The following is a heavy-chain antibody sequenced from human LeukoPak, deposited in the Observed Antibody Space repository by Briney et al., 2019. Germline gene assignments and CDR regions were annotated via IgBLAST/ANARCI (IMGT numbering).Heavy chain of an antibody. CDR2: IYTSGST. Sequence: PSETLSLTCTVSGGSISSYYWSWIRQPAGKGLEWIGRIYTSGSTNYNPSLKSRVTMSVDTSKNQFSLKLNSVTAADTAVYYCARRPRNSGSDDGPSGLDYWGQGSLVTVSS. CDR1: GGSISSYY. V-gene: IGHV4-4*07. D-gene: IGHD1-26*01. J-gene: IGHJ4*02. CDR3: ARRPRNSGSDDGPSGLDY.